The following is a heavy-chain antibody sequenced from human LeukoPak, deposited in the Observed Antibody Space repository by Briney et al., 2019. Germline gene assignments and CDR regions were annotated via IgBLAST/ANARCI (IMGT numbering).Heavy chain of an antibody. D-gene: IGHD3-10*01. Sequence: PGGSLRLSCAASGFTFSSYGMHWVRQAPGKELEWVAVISYDGSEKYYVDSVKGRFTISRDNAKNSLYLQMNSLRAEDTAVYYCARDFGGMDVWGQGTTVTVSS. J-gene: IGHJ6*02. CDR2: ISYDGSEK. V-gene: IGHV3-30*03. CDR1: GFTFSSYG. CDR3: ARDFGGMDV.